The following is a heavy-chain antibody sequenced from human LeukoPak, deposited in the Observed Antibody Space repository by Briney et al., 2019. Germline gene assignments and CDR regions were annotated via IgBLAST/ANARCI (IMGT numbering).Heavy chain of an antibody. Sequence: SETLSLTCAVYGGSFSGYYWSWIRQPPGKGLEGIGEINHSGSTNYNPSLKSRVTISVDTSKNQFSLKLSSVTAADTAVYYCARRAVAGRSPPYYYYYYMDVWGKGTTVTVSS. CDR2: INHSGST. J-gene: IGHJ6*03. CDR1: GGSFSGYY. CDR3: ARRAVAGRSPPYYYYYYMDV. D-gene: IGHD6-19*01. V-gene: IGHV4-34*01.